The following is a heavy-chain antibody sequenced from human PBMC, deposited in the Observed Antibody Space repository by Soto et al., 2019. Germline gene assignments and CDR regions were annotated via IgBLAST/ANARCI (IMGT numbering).Heavy chain of an antibody. J-gene: IGHJ6*02. CDR3: EWGGVGGYYYNGIGV. CDR2: TYYRSKWYN. CDR1: GDSVSSDSVA. Sequence: SQTLSLTGAISGDSVSSDSVAWNWIRQSPSRGLEWLGRTYYRSKWYNDYEVSVKGRISINPDTSKNRFSLQLNSVTPEDTAVYYCEWGGVGGYYYNGIGVWAQGNRVPVSS. D-gene: IGHD3-16*01. V-gene: IGHV6-1*01.